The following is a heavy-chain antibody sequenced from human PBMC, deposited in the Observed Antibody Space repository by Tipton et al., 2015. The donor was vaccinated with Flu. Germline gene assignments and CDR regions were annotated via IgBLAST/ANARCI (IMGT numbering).Heavy chain of an antibody. CDR1: GFTVSSKY. CDR3: ARDHPPSITVLGEITDYFGMAV. CDR2: ISSSGSTI. V-gene: IGHV3-11*01. Sequence: QVQLVQSGGGVVQPGGSLRLSCAASGFTVSSKYMTWVRQAPGKGLEWVSHISSSGSTINYADSVKGRFTISRDNAKNSLYLQMNSLRAEDTAVYYCARDHPPSITVLGEITDYFGMAVWGQGTTVTVSS. D-gene: IGHD3-3*01. J-gene: IGHJ6*02.